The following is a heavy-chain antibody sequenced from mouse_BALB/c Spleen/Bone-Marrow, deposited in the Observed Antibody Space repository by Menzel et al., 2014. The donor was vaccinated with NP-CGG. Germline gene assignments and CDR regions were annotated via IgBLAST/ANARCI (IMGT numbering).Heavy chain of an antibody. J-gene: IGHJ3*01. V-gene: IGHV4-1*02. CDR1: GFDFSRYW. CDR2: INPDSSTI. CDR3: TRLHYCGYSAY. D-gene: IGHD1-2*01. Sequence: VQLQQSGGGLVQPGGSLKLSCAASGFDFSRYWMSWVRQAPGKGLEWIGEINPDSSTINYTPSLKDKFIISRDNAKNTLYLQKSKVRSEDTALYYCTRLHYCGYSAYWGQGTLVTVST.